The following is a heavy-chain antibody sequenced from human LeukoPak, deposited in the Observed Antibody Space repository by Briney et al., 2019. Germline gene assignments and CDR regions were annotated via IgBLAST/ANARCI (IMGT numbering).Heavy chain of an antibody. CDR2: INPNSGGT. CDR1: GYTFTGYY. J-gene: IGHJ4*02. V-gene: IGHV1-2*02. Sequence: ASVKVSCKASGYTFTGYYMHWVRQAPGQGLEWMGWINPNSGGTNYAQKFQGRVTMTGDTSISTAYMELSRLRSDDTAVYYCARDRSPPSAPVAGNFDYWGQGALVTVSS. CDR3: ARDRSPPSAPVAGNFDY. D-gene: IGHD6-19*01.